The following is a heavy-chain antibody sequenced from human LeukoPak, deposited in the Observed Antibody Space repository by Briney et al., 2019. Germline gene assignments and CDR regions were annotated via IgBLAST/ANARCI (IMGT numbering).Heavy chain of an antibody. D-gene: IGHD3-3*01. Sequence: PSETLSLTCTVSGGSISSYYWSWIRQPPGKGLEWIGYIYYSGSTNYNPSLKSRVTISVDTSKNQFSLKLSSVTAADTAVYYCARCRRDDFWSRTSYYFDYWGQGTLVTVSS. CDR1: GGSISSYY. CDR3: ARCRRDDFWSRTSYYFDY. V-gene: IGHV4-59*08. J-gene: IGHJ4*02. CDR2: IYYSGST.